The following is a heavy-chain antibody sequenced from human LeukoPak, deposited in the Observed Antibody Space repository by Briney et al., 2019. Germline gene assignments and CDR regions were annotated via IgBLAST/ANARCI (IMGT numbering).Heavy chain of an antibody. V-gene: IGHV1-8*01. CDR1: GYTFTSYD. J-gene: IGHJ5*02. D-gene: IGHD3-3*01. Sequence: ASVKVSCKASGYTFTSYDINWVRQATGQGLEWMGWMNPNSGNTGYAQKFQGRVTMTRNTSISTAYMELSSLRSEDAAVYYCATDRPYSHDFWSGYWEFDPWGQGTLVTVSS. CDR3: ATDRPYSHDFWSGYWEFDP. CDR2: MNPNSGNT.